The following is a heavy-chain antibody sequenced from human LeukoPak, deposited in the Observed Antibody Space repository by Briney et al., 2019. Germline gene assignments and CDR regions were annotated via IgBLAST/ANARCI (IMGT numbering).Heavy chain of an antibody. V-gene: IGHV3-30*02. Sequence: GGSLRLSCAASGFTFSSYGMHWVRQAPGKGLEWVAFIRYDGSNKYYADSVKGRFTISRDNSKNTLYLQMNSLRAEDTAVYYCAGELGTSLPAIDYWGQGTLVTVSS. D-gene: IGHD7-27*01. J-gene: IGHJ4*02. CDR2: IRYDGSNK. CDR3: AGELGTSLPAIDY. CDR1: GFTFSSYG.